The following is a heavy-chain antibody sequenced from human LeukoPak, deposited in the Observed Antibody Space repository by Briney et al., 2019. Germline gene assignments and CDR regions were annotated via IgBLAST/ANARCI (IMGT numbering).Heavy chain of an antibody. CDR3: ARAPKVGATLIDY. CDR1: GGSISSGGYY. V-gene: IGHV4-31*03. CDR2: IYYSGST. Sequence: PSQTLSLTCTVSGGSISSGGYYWSWLRQPPGTGLEWFGYIYYSGSTYYNPSLKCRVTITVHTSKNQFSLTLSSVTGADASVFHWARAPKVGATLIDYWGQGTLVTVSS. D-gene: IGHD1-26*01. J-gene: IGHJ4*02.